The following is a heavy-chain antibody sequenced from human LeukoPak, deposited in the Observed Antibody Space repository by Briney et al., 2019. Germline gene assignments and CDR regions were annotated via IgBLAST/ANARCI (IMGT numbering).Heavy chain of an antibody. CDR3: ARGDGDYGWFDP. V-gene: IGHV4-59*01. CDR2: ISNIGST. D-gene: IGHD4-17*01. Sequence: SETLSLTCSVSGASISSYFWTWIRQSPGKGLEWIGYISNIGSTNYNPSLKSRVTISGDTSKNHFSLKLSSVTAADTAVYYCARGDGDYGWFDPWGQGTLVTVSS. J-gene: IGHJ5*02. CDR1: GASISSYF.